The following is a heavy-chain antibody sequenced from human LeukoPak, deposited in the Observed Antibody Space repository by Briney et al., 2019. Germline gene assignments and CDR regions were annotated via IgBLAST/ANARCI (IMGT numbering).Heavy chain of an antibody. CDR1: GGSISSGGYY. CDR2: IYYSGTT. Sequence: SQTLSLTCTVSGGSISSGGYYWSWIRQHPGKGLEWIGCIYYSGTTYYHPSLTSRVAISVDTSKNQFSLKLSSVTAADTAVYYCARVVFRSSLGVDYWGQGTLVTVSS. J-gene: IGHJ4*02. D-gene: IGHD6-6*01. CDR3: ARVVFRSSLGVDY. V-gene: IGHV4-31*03.